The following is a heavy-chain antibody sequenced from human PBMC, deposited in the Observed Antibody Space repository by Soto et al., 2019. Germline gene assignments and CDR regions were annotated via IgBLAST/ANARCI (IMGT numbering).Heavy chain of an antibody. CDR3: ARADYSNLEAGFDY. D-gene: IGHD4-4*01. CDR1: CGSFIGYY. CDR2: INHSGST. V-gene: IGHV4-34*01. Sequence: SETLSLTCAVYCGSFIGYYWSWIRQPPGKGLEWIGEINHSGSTNYNPSLKSRVTISVDTSKNQFSLKLTSVTAADTAVYYCARADYSNLEAGFDYWGQGTLVTVSS. J-gene: IGHJ4*02.